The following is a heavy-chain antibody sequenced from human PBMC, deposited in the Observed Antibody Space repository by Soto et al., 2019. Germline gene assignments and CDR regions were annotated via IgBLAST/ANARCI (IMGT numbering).Heavy chain of an antibody. CDR1: GFTFSSYW. CDR2: INSDGSST. Sequence: PGGSLRLSCAASGFTFSSYWMHWVRQXPXXGXVWVSRINSDGSSTSYADSVKGRFTISRDNAKNTLYLQMNSLRAEDTAVYYCARCYHYYDSSGYDKWDAFDIWGQGTMVTVSS. J-gene: IGHJ3*02. CDR3: ARCYHYYDSSGYDKWDAFDI. D-gene: IGHD3-22*01. V-gene: IGHV3-74*01.